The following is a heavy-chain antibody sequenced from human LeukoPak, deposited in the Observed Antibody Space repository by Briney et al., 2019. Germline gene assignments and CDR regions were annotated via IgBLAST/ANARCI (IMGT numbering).Heavy chain of an antibody. V-gene: IGHV4-39*01. CDR3: ARSYYDFWSGYYSYWSD. Sequence: SETLSLTCTVSGGSIISSNHYWGWTRQPPGKGLEWFGSISYSGSTYYNPSLKSRVTISVDTSKNQFSLKLSSVTAADTAIYYCARSYYDFWSGYYSYWSDWGQGTLVTVSS. CDR1: GGSIISSNHY. CDR2: ISYSGST. D-gene: IGHD3-3*01. J-gene: IGHJ4*02.